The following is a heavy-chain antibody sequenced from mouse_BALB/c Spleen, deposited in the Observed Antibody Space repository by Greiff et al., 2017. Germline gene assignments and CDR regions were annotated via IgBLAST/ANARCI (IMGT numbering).Heavy chain of an antibody. V-gene: IGHV3-2*02. CDR2: ISYSGST. D-gene: IGHD2-1*01. J-gene: IGHJ2*01. CDR1: GYSITSDYA. Sequence: DVQLQESGPGLVKPSQSLSLTCTVTGYSITSDYAWYWIRQFPGNKLEWMGYISYSGSTSYNPSLKSRISITRDTSKNQFFLQLNSVTTEDTATYYCARRDYGNFYYFDYWGQGTTLTVSS. CDR3: ARRDYGNFYYFDY.